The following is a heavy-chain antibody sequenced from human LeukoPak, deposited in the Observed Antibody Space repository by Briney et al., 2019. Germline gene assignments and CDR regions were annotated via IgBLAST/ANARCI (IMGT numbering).Heavy chain of an antibody. D-gene: IGHD2-2*02. CDR1: GGSISSYY. Sequence: PSETLSLTCTVSGGSISSYYWSWIRQPPGKGLEWIGYIYYSGSTNYNPSLKSRVTISVDTSKNQFSLKLSSVTAADTAVYYCARDLGCSSTSCYTEGWFDPWGQGTLVNVSS. CDR3: ARDLGCSSTSCYTEGWFDP. J-gene: IGHJ5*02. V-gene: IGHV4-59*01. CDR2: IYYSGST.